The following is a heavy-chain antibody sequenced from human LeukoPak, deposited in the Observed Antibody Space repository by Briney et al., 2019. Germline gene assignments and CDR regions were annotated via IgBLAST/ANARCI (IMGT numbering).Heavy chain of an antibody. J-gene: IGHJ4*02. D-gene: IGHD6-19*01. CDR3: AISLAVPY. V-gene: IGHV1-69*04. CDR1: GGTFSSYA. Sequence: SVKVSCKASGGTFSSYAINWVRQAPGQGLEWMGRITPILGIANYAQKFQGRVTITADKSTCTAYMELSSLRSEDTAMYYCAISLAVPYWGQGTLVTVSS. CDR2: ITPILGIA.